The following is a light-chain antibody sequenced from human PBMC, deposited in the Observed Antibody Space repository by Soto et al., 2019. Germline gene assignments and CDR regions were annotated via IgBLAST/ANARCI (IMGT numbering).Light chain of an antibody. J-gene: IGKJ1*01. Sequence: DTQMNQAPSSLSSSVRERFTITYRASHGIRNDLGWYQQKPGNAPKRLIYAASSLQSGVPSRFSGSGSGTEFTLTISSLQPEDFATYYCLHYNSHPWTFGQGTKVDNK. V-gene: IGKV1-17*01. CDR3: LHYNSHPWT. CDR2: AAS. CDR1: HGIRND.